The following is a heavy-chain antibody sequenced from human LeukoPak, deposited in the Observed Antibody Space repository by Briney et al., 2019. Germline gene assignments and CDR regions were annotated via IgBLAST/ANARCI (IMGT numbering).Heavy chain of an antibody. CDR3: ARYSYGGCYFDY. Sequence: SETLSLPCTVSGGSISGYYWSWLRQPPGKGLEWIGYLYYDGSTTYNPSLKSRVTISLDTSKNQFFLKLSSVAAADTAVYYCARYSYGGCYFDYWGQGTLVTVSS. CDR2: LYYDGST. V-gene: IGHV4-59*08. CDR1: GGSISGYY. J-gene: IGHJ4*02. D-gene: IGHD5-18*01.